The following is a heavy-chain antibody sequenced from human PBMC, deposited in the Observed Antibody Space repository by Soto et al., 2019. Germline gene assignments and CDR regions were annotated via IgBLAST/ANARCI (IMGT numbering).Heavy chain of an antibody. D-gene: IGHD3-10*01. Sequence: QVQLVESGGGVVQPGRSLRLSCAASGFTFSSYAMHWVRHAPGKGLEWVAVISYGGSNKYYADSVKGRFTISRDNSKNTLYLQMNSLIAEDTAVYSCPRASVTMVRGALDVWGQGTTVTVSS. CDR2: ISYGGSNK. V-gene: IGHV3-30-3*01. CDR3: PRASVTMVRGALDV. J-gene: IGHJ6*02. CDR1: GFTFSSYA.